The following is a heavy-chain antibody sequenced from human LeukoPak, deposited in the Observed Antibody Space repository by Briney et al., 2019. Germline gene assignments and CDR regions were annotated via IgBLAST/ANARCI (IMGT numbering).Heavy chain of an antibody. J-gene: IGHJ4*02. CDR3: ARGGYSSGWLLDY. CDR1: GFTFSSYA. CDR2: ISGSGGST. Sequence: PGGSLRLSCAASGFTFSSYAMSWVRQAPGKGLEWVSAISGSGGSTYYVDSVKGRFTISGDNSKNTLYLQMNSLRAEDTAVYYCARGGYSSGWLLDYWGQGTLVTVSS. V-gene: IGHV3-23*01. D-gene: IGHD6-19*01.